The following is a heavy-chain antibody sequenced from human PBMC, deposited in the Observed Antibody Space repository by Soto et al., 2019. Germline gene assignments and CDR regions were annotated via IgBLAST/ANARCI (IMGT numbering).Heavy chain of an antibody. D-gene: IGHD3-10*01. V-gene: IGHV4-30-4*01. CDR2: IYHTGST. CDR1: GGSMSRGDYY. Sequence: SGTLSLTCTVSGGSMSRGDYYWSWIRQPPGKGLEWIGFIYHTGSTYYSPSLKSRVAISVDTSKNQFSLKLSSVTAADTAVYYCARDPLYYYGDLSHVFYIWAQGTMVTVSS. CDR3: ARDPLYYYGDLSHVFYI. J-gene: IGHJ3*02.